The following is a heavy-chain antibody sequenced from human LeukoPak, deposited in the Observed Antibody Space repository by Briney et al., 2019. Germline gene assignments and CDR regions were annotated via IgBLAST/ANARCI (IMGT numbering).Heavy chain of an antibody. CDR3: ASVAGPWGWFDP. CDR2: INPNSGGT. Sequence: ASVKVSCKASGYTFTGYYMHWVRQAPGQGLEWMGWINPNSGGTNYAQKFQGWVTMTRDTPISTAYMELSRLRSDDTAVYYCASVAGPWGWFDPWGQGTLVTVSS. J-gene: IGHJ5*02. CDR1: GYTFTGYY. V-gene: IGHV1-2*04. D-gene: IGHD7-27*01.